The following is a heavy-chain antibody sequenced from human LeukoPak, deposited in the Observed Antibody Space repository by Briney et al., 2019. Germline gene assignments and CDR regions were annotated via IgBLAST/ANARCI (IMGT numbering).Heavy chain of an antibody. D-gene: IGHD5-24*01. J-gene: IGHJ4*02. CDR2: IIPIFGIA. V-gene: IGHV1-69*04. CDR3: ASTVEMATAYYFDY. CDR1: GGTFSSYA. Sequence: SVKVSCKASGGTFSSYAISWVRQAPGQGLEWMGRIIPIFGIANYAQKFQGRVTITADKSTSTAYMELSSLRSEDTAVYYCASTVEMATAYYFDYWGQGTLVTVSS.